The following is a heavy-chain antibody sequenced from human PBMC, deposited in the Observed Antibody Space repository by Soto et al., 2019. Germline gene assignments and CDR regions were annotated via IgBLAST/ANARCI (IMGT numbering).Heavy chain of an antibody. J-gene: IGHJ4*02. CDR2: IYYSGST. Sequence: SETLSLTCTVSGGSISSGDYYWSWLRQPPGKGLEWIGYIYYSGSTYYNPSLKSRVTISVDTSKNQFSLKLSSVTAADTAVYYCARDPCGLGYCTNGGSYYFDYWGQGTLVTVSS. CDR3: ARDPCGLGYCTNGGSYYFDY. D-gene: IGHD2-8*01. V-gene: IGHV4-30-4*01. CDR1: GGSISSGDYY.